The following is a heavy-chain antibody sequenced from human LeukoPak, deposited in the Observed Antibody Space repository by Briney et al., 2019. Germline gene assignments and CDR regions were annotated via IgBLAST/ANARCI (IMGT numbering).Heavy chain of an antibody. CDR1: GYTFTGYY. CDR3: ARDERYSYGDNHYPDLGF. CDR2: INPNSGAT. Sequence: ASAKVSCKASGYTFTGYYLFWVRQAPGQGLEWMGWINPNSGATKYAQNFQGRVTLTSDTSIRTTYMELSSLRSDDTAVYFCARDERYSYGDNHYPDLGFWGQGTPVTVSS. D-gene: IGHD4/OR15-4a*01. V-gene: IGHV1-2*02. J-gene: IGHJ4*02.